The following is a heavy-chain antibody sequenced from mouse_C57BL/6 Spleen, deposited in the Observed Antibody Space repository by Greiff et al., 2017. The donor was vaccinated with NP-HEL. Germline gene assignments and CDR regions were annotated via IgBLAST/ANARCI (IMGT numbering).Heavy chain of an antibody. CDR2: IDPSDSYT. J-gene: IGHJ1*03. CDR3: ARSGLYDGYGYFDV. D-gene: IGHD2-3*01. CDR1: GYTFTSYW. V-gene: IGHV1-50*01. Sequence: QVQLQQPGAELVKPGASVKLSCKASGYTFTSYWMQWVKQRPGQGLEWIGEIDPSDSYTNYNQKFKGKATLTVDTSSSTAYMQLSSLTSEDSAVYYCARSGLYDGYGYFDVWGTGTTVTVSS.